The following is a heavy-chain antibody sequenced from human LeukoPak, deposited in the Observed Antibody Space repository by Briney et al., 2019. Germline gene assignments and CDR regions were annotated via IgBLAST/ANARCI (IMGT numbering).Heavy chain of an antibody. CDR3: AKDLEGHIAFYYFDY. D-gene: IGHD3-3*02. V-gene: IGHV3-23*01. Sequence: PGGSLRLSCAASGFTFSSYAMSWVRQAPGKGLEWVSAISGSGGSTYYADSVKGRFTISRDNSKNTLYLQMNSLRAEDTAVYYCAKDLEGHIAFYYFDYWGQGTLVTVSS. J-gene: IGHJ4*02. CDR2: ISGSGGST. CDR1: GFTFSSYA.